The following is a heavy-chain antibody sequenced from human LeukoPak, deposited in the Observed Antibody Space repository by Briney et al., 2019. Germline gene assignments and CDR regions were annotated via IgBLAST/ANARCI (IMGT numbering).Heavy chain of an antibody. CDR1: GYSFTNYW. J-gene: IGHJ4*02. D-gene: IGHD3-22*01. V-gene: IGHV5-10-1*01. CDR2: IDPSDSYT. CDR3: ARHEYYYDSSGYKGVDY. Sequence: SGESLKISCKGSGYSFTNYWISWVRQMPGKGLEWMGKIDPSDSYTNYSPSFQGHVTISADKSISTAYLQWSSLQASDTAMCYCARHEYYYDSSGYKGVDYWGQGTLVTVSS.